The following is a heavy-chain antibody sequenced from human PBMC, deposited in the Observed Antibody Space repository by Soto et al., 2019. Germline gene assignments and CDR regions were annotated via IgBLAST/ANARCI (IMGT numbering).Heavy chain of an antibody. J-gene: IGHJ4*02. CDR2: ISYDGSNK. CDR3: VKDPPGYTSYYFDY. CDR1: GFTFSSYG. Sequence: GGSLRLSCAASGFTFSSYGMHWFRQAPGKGLEWVAVISYDGSNKYYADSVKGRFTISRDNSKNTLYLQMDSLRAEDTAVYYCVKDPPGYTSYYFDYWGQGTLVTVSS. D-gene: IGHD1-1*01. V-gene: IGHV3-30*18.